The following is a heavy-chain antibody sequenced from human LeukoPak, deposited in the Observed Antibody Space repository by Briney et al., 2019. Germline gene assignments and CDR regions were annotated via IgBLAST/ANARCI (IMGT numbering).Heavy chain of an antibody. J-gene: IGHJ4*02. D-gene: IGHD2-2*01. CDR2: ISSSGSTI. V-gene: IGHV3-11*04. Sequence: GGSLRLSCAASGFTFSDYYMSWIRQAPGKGMEWVSYISSSGSTIYYADSVKGRFTTSRDNAKNSLYLQMHSLRAEDTAVYYCARDLNQLLYYFDYWGQGTLVTVSS. CDR3: ARDLNQLLYYFDY. CDR1: GFTFSDYY.